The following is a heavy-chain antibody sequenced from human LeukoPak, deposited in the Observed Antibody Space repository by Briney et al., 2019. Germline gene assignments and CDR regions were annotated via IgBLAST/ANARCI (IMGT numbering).Heavy chain of an antibody. Sequence: PGRSLRLSCAASGFTFSTYSMHWVRQAPGKGLEWVANILYDGSHKFYADSVKGRFTISRDNSKNTLYLQINSLRTEDTAVYFCAKEGRWLDSWGQGTLVTVSS. V-gene: IGHV3-30*04. CDR3: AKEGRWLDS. CDR1: GFTFSTYS. CDR2: ILYDGSHK. D-gene: IGHD4-23*01. J-gene: IGHJ4*02.